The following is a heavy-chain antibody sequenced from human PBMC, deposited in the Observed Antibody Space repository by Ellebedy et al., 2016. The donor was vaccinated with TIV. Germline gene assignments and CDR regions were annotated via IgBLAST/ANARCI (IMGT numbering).Heavy chain of an antibody. Sequence: GESLKISCAASGFTFSSYSINWVRQAPGKGLEWVSSISSSSSYIYYADSVKGRFTISRDNAMNSLYLQMNSLRAEDTAVSYCARFSGGPGSGAFDLWGQGTMVTVSS. V-gene: IGHV3-21*01. CDR3: ARFSGGPGSGAFDL. J-gene: IGHJ3*01. CDR2: ISSSSSYI. D-gene: IGHD3-10*01. CDR1: GFTFSSYS.